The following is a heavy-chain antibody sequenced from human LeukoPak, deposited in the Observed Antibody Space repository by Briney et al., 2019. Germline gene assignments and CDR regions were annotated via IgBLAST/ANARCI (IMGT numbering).Heavy chain of an antibody. V-gene: IGHV4-38-2*02. J-gene: IGHJ5*02. Sequence: SETLSLTCAVSGYSISSGYYWGWIRQPPGKGLERIGSIYHSGSTYYNPSLKSRVTISVDTSKDQFSLKLSSVTAADTAVYYCAREKRYSGYGNWFDPWGQGTLVTVSS. D-gene: IGHD5-12*01. CDR2: IYHSGST. CDR3: AREKRYSGYGNWFDP. CDR1: GYSISSGYY.